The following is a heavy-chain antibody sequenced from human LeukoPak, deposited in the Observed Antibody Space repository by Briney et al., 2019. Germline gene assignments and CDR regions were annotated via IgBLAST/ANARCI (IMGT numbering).Heavy chain of an antibody. CDR3: ARDPVAGTGTDT. Sequence: SETLSLTCAVSGGSISSSNWWSWVRQPPGKGPEWIATVYYTATTYSNPSLKSRVTISVDSSKNEVSLKVTSVTAADTAVYYCARDPVAGTGTDTWGQGTLVTVSS. J-gene: IGHJ5*02. CDR1: GGSISSSNW. D-gene: IGHD6-13*01. V-gene: IGHV4-4*02. CDR2: VYYTATT.